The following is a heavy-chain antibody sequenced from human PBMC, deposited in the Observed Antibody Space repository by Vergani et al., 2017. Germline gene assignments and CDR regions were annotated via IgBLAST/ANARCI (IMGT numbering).Heavy chain of an antibody. Sequence: QVQLVESGGGVVQPGRSLRLPCAASGFTFNQYGMHWVRQAPGKGLEWVAVTWYDGNNKQYADSVKGRFTISRDNSKSTMYLQMNSLRDEDTGVYYCARDLRLLYNRFDPWGKGTLVTVSS. V-gene: IGHV3-33*01. D-gene: IGHD1-14*01. CDR1: GFTFNQYG. J-gene: IGHJ5*02. CDR2: TWYDGNNK. CDR3: ARDLRLLYNRFDP.